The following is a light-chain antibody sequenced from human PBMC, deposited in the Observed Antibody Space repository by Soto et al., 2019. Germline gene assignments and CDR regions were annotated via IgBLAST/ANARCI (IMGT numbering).Light chain of an antibody. J-gene: IGKJ2*01. V-gene: IGKV2-30*01. CDR3: QQYNSYSPYT. CDR2: KVS. CDR1: QSLVYSDGNTY. Sequence: DVVMTQSPLSLPVTLGQPASISCRSSQSLVYSDGNTYLNWFQQRPGQSPRRLIYKVSNRDSGVPDRFSGSRSGTEFTLTISSLQPDDFATYYCQQYNSYSPYTFGQGTKLEIK.